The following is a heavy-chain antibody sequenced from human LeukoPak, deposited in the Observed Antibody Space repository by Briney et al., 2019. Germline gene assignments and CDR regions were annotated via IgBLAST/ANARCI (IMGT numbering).Heavy chain of an antibody. J-gene: IGHJ4*02. D-gene: IGHD2-21*02. CDR3: AKDFVVVPGNVNYFDY. V-gene: IGHV3-48*01. Sequence: PGGSLRLSCAASGFTFSSYSMNWVRQAPGKGLEWVSYISSSSSTIYYADSVKGRFTFSRDNSKNTLYVQMKSLRAEDTAVYYCAKDFVVVPGNVNYFDYWGQGTLVTVSS. CDR2: ISSSSSTI. CDR1: GFTFSSYS.